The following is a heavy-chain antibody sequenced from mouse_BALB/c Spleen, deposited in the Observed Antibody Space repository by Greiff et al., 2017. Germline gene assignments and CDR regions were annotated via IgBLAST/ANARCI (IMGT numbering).Heavy chain of an antibody. CDR2: ISSGGSYT. J-gene: IGHJ2*01. CDR3: ARETFDY. V-gene: IGHV5-9-4*01. Sequence: EVKLVESGGGLVKPGGSLKLSCAASGFTFSSYAMSWVRQTPEKRLEWVASISSGGSYTYYPDTVTGRFTISRDNAKNTLYLEMSSLRSEDTAMYYCARETFDYWGQGTTLTVSS. CDR1: GFTFSSYA.